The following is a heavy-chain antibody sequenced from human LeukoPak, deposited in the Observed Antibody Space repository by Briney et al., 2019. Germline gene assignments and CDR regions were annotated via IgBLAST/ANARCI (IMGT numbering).Heavy chain of an antibody. CDR2: INHSGST. V-gene: IGHV4-34*01. J-gene: IGHJ4*02. D-gene: IGHD5-18*01. CDR3: ARGPGYGQANFDY. CDR1: GGSFSGYY. Sequence: PSETLSLTCAVYGGSFSGYYWSWIRQPPGKGLEWIGEINHSGSTNYNPSLKSRVTISVDTSKNQFSLKLSSVTATDTAVDYCARGPGYGQANFDYWGQGTLVTVSS.